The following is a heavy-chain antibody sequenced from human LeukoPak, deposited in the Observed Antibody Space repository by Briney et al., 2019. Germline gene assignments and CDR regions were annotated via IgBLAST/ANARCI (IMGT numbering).Heavy chain of an antibody. CDR2: INSDGSST. V-gene: IGHV3-74*01. D-gene: IGHD6-19*01. J-gene: IGHJ4*02. Sequence: GGSLRLSCAASGFTVSSNYMSWVRQAPGKGLVWVSRINSDGSSTSYADSVKGRFTISRDNAKNTLYLQMNSLRAEDTAVYYCARDGSSGWYGGRYFGYWGQGTLVTVSS. CDR1: GFTVSSNY. CDR3: ARDGSSGWYGGRYFGY.